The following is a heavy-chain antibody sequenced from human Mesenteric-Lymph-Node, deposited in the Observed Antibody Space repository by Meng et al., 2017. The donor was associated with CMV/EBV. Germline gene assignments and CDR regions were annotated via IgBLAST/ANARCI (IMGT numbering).Heavy chain of an antibody. CDR2: INHSGST. Sequence: QLQSVGGGLFKPSRALSRTCAVFGGSFSGYYWSWIRQPPGKGLEWIGEINHSGSTNYNPSLKSRVTISVDTSKNQFSLKLSSVTAADTAVYYCARHQRWLKSEGGFNYWGQGTLVTVSS. J-gene: IGHJ4*02. CDR3: ARHQRWLKSEGGFNY. CDR1: GGSFSGYY. D-gene: IGHD4-23*01. V-gene: IGHV4-34*01.